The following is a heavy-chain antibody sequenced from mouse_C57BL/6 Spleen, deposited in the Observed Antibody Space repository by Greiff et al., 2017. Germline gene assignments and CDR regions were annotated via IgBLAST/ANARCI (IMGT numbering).Heavy chain of an antibody. CDR2: ISSGGDYI. V-gene: IGHV5-9-1*02. Sequence: EVQVVASGEGLVKPGGSLKLSCAASGFTFSSYAMSWVRQTPEKRLEWVAYISSGGDYIYYADTVKGRFTISRDNARNTLYLQMSSLKSEDTAMYYCTRGVKNPYAMDYWGQGTSVTVSS. CDR3: TRGVKNPYAMDY. J-gene: IGHJ4*01. CDR1: GFTFSSYA.